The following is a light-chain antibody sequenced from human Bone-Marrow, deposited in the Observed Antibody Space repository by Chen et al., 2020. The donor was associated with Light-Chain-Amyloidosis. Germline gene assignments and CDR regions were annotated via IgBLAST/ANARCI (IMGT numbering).Light chain of an antibody. CDR2: RDT. J-gene: IGLJ2*01. Sequence: YELTQPPSVSVSPRQTARITCSGDDLPTKYAYWFQQKPGQAPVLVIHRDTERPSGISERFSGSSSGTTATLTISGVQAEDEADYHCQSADSSGTYEVIFGGGTKLTVL. V-gene: IGLV3-25*03. CDR1: DLPTKY. CDR3: QSADSSGTYEVI.